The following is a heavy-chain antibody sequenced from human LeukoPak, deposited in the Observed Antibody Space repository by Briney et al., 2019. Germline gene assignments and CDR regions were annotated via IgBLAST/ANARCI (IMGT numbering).Heavy chain of an antibody. V-gene: IGHV3-15*01. CDR2: IKNKTNGGTT. CDR3: ARGFCSSTSCYQGPFDF. D-gene: IGHD2-2*01. J-gene: IGHJ4*02. Sequence: SGGSLRLSCAASGSIFSSAWMTWVRQAPGKGLEWVGHIKNKTNGGTTDYAAPVKGRFIISRDDSKNTLYLQMNSLRTEDTAVYYCARGFCSSTSCYQGPFDFWGQGTLVTVSS. CDR1: GSIFSSAW.